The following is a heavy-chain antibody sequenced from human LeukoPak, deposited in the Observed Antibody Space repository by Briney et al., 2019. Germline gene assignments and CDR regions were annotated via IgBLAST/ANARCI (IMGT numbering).Heavy chain of an antibody. Sequence: GGSLRLSCAASGFTFSTYEMSWVRQAPGKGLEWVSCVSSSGTTMYHADSVKGRFTISRDNAKNSLYLQMNSLRAEDTAVYYCARRYCSSASCLFDYWGQGTLVTVSS. D-gene: IGHD2-2*01. J-gene: IGHJ4*02. V-gene: IGHV3-48*03. CDR2: VSSSGTTM. CDR1: GFTFSTYE. CDR3: ARRYCSSASCLFDY.